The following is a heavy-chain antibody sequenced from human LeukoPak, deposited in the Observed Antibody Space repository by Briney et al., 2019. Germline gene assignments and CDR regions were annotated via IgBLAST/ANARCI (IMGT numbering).Heavy chain of an antibody. CDR3: AESQGFNYYGSGTYYNGQGESAFDI. D-gene: IGHD3-10*01. CDR1: GFTFSTYA. V-gene: IGHV3-23*01. J-gene: IGHJ3*02. Sequence: GGSLRLSCAASGFTFSTYAMSWVRQAPGKGLEWVSGISASGSLTYYADSVKGRFTISRDNSKSIMFLQMNSLTVEDTAVYYWAESQGFNYYGSGTYYNGQGESAFDIWGQGTVVTVSS. CDR2: ISASGSLT.